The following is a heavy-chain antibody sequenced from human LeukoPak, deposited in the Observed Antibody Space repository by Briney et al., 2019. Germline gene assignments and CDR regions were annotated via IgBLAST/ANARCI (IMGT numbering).Heavy chain of an antibody. CDR3: ARIDRAGTTGYFDY. D-gene: IGHD1-1*01. J-gene: IGHJ4*02. Sequence: GGSPRPSCAASGFTFDDYGMTWVRQGPGKGLEWVSGINWNGGHTAYADSLKGRFTITRDNTNNSLYLYMISLRAEDTAFYYCARIDRAGTTGYFDYWGQGALVTVSS. V-gene: IGHV3-20*04. CDR1: GFTFDDYG. CDR2: INWNGGHT.